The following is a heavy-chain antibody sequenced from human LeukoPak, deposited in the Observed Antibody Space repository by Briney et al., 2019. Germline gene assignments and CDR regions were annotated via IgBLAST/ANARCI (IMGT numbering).Heavy chain of an antibody. D-gene: IGHD6-19*01. V-gene: IGHV3-30*18. CDR1: GFAFSSYG. CDR3: AKDFRIAVAGSFDY. CDR2: ISYDGSNK. J-gene: IGHJ4*02. Sequence: PGGSLRLSCAASGFAFSSYGMHWVRQAPGKGLEWVAVISYDGSNKYYADSVKGRFTISRDNSKNTLYLQMNSLRAEDTAVYYCAKDFRIAVAGSFDYWGQGTLVTVSS.